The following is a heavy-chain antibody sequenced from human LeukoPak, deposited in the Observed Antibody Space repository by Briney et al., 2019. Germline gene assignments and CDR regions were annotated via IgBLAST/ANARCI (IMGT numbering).Heavy chain of an antibody. Sequence: GGSLRLSCAASGFTFSSYAMHWVRQAPGKGLEWVAVISYDGSNKYYADSVKGRFTISRDNSKSTLYLQMNSLRAEDTAVYYCAKSEFTGDFDYWGQGTLVTVSS. CDR2: ISYDGSNK. J-gene: IGHJ4*02. V-gene: IGHV3-30*18. D-gene: IGHD7-27*01. CDR1: GFTFSSYA. CDR3: AKSEFTGDFDY.